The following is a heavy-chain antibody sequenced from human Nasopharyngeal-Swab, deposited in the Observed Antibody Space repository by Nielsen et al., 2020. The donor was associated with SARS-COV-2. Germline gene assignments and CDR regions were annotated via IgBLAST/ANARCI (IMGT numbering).Heavy chain of an antibody. CDR2: VHFSGNS. D-gene: IGHD1-26*01. V-gene: IGHV4-39*07. J-gene: IGHJ4*02. Sequence: SETLSLTCSVSGGSISSSSDYWDWIRQPPGEGLEWIGSVHFSGNSFYNPSLKSRVTISVDTSKHQFSLKLNSVTAADTAVYYCARRKTIVGSFDYWGQGTLVTVSS. CDR3: ARRKTIVGSFDY. CDR1: GGSISSSSDY.